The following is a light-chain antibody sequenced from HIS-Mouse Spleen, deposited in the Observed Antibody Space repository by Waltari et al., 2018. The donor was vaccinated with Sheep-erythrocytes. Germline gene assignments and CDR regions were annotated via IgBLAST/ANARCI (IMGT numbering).Light chain of an antibody. J-gene: IGLJ3*02. CDR3: YSTDSSGNHWV. CDR2: EDS. V-gene: IGLV3-10*01. Sequence: SYELTQPPSVSVSPGQTARITCSGDALPKKYAYWYQQMSGQAPVLVIYEDSKRPSGIPGRFSGASSGTMATLTISGGQVEDDADYYCYSTDSSGNHWVFGGGTKLTVL. CDR1: ALPKKY.